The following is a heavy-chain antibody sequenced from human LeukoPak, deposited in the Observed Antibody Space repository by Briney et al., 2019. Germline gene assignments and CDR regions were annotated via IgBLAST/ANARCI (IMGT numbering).Heavy chain of an antibody. D-gene: IGHD2-21*02. CDR2: IYYSGST. CDR3: ATAFGLLGGPRLAFDI. CDR1: GGSMSSSSYY. J-gene: IGHJ3*02. Sequence: SETLSLTCTVSGGSMSSSSYYWGWIRQPPGKGLEWIGSIYYSGSTYYNPSLKSRVTISVDTSKNQFSLKLSSVTAADTAVYYCATAFGLLGGPRLAFDIWGQGTMVTVSS. V-gene: IGHV4-39*01.